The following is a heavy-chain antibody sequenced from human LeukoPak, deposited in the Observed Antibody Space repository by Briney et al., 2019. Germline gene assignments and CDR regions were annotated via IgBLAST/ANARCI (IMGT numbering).Heavy chain of an antibody. V-gene: IGHV3-20*04. D-gene: IGHD3-16*02. CDR3: ARDWFTRLGELSPDRAFDY. CDR1: GFTFDDSV. J-gene: IGHJ4*02. Sequence: GGSLRLSCAASGFTFDDSVMSWVRQAPGKGLEWVSGINWNGGSTGYADSVKGRFTISRDNAKNSLYLQMSSLRAEDTALYYCARDWFTRLGELSPDRAFDYWGQGTLVTVSS. CDR2: INWNGGST.